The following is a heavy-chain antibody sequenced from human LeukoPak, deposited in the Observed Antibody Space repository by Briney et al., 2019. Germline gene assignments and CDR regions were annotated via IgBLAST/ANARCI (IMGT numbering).Heavy chain of an antibody. Sequence: GESLKISCKGSGYSFTSYWIGWVRQMPGKGLECMGIIYPGDSDTRYSPSFQGQVTISADKSISTAYLQWSSLKASDTAMYYCARVETWDTAMVNLDRAFDIWGQGTMVTVSS. CDR2: IYPGDSDT. V-gene: IGHV5-51*01. J-gene: IGHJ3*02. D-gene: IGHD5-18*01. CDR1: GYSFTSYW. CDR3: ARVETWDTAMVNLDRAFDI.